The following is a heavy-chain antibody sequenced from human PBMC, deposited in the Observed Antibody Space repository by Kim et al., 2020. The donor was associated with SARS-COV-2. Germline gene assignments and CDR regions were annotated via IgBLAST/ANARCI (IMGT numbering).Heavy chain of an antibody. J-gene: IGHJ6*02. CDR3: ARGYYYGMDV. Sequence: TSYTPTRRSRVTISVDTSKSQLSLKLSSVTAADAAVYYCARGYYYGMDVWGQGTTVTVSS. CDR2: T. V-gene: IGHV4-59*09.